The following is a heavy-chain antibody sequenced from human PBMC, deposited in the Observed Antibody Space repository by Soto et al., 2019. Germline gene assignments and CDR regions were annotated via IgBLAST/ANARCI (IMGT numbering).Heavy chain of an antibody. J-gene: IGHJ4*02. CDR2: INGGGGST. CDR1: GFTFSRYA. D-gene: IGHD6-13*01. CDR3: AKGDTTWYDFDY. Sequence: GGSLRLSCAASGFTFSRYAMSWVRQAPGKGLEWVSAINGGGGSTYYADSVKGRFTISRDNSKNTLYLQMNSLRAEDTALYYCAKGDTTWYDFDYWSQGTLVTVSS. V-gene: IGHV3-23*01.